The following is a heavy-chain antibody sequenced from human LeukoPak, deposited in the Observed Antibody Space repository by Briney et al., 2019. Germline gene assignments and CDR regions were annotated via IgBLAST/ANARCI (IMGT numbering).Heavy chain of an antibody. CDR2: MNPNSGNT. D-gene: IGHD3-22*01. CDR1: GYTFTSYD. J-gene: IGHJ6*02. CDR3: ARGASYYYDSSGYYEGYYYYYGMDV. V-gene: IGHV1-8*01. Sequence: AASVKVSFKASGYTFTSYDINWVRQATGQGLEWMGWMNPNSGNTGYAQKFQGRVTMTRNTSISTAYMELSSLRSEDTAVYYCARGASYYYDSSGYYEGYYYYYGMDVWGQGTTVTVSS.